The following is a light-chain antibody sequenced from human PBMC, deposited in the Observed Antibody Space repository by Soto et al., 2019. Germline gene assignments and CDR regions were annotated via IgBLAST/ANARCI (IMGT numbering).Light chain of an antibody. Sequence: DIQMTQSPSSLSASVGDRVTITCQASEDINNYLNWYQQKPGKAPKLLIYDASDLETGVPSRFSGSVSGSDFTFTISGLQPEDVATYYCQQYSRLPAFGGGTKVEIK. V-gene: IGKV1-33*01. CDR3: QQYSRLPA. J-gene: IGKJ4*01. CDR1: EDINNY. CDR2: DAS.